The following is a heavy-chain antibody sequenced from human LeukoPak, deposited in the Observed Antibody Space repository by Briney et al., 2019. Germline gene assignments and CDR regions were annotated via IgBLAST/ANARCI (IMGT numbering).Heavy chain of an antibody. CDR1: GFTFSNYE. V-gene: IGHV3-48*03. Sequence: GGSLRLSCAASGFTFSNYEMNWVRQAPGKGLEWVSYIRTAGSTIYYADSVKGRFTISRDDANNSLYLQMNSLRAEDTAVYYCVRGGYCGSSICYSLNAFDIWGQGTTVTVSA. CDR2: IRTAGSTI. D-gene: IGHD2-2*01. CDR3: VRGGYCGSSICYSLNAFDI. J-gene: IGHJ3*02.